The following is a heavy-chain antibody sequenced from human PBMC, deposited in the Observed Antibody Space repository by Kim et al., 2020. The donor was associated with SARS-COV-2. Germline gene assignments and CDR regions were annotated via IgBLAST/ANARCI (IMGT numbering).Heavy chain of an antibody. J-gene: IGHJ3*02. Sequence: GGSLRLSCAASGFTFSSYSMNWVRQAPGKGLEWVSSISSSATYIYYADSLRGRFTISRDNAKNSLYLQMNSLRAEDTAVYYCARDVGVNYYELGGFDIWG. CDR3: ARDVGVNYYELGGFDI. CDR2: ISSSATYI. D-gene: IGHD1-26*01. CDR1: GFTFSSYS. V-gene: IGHV3-21*01.